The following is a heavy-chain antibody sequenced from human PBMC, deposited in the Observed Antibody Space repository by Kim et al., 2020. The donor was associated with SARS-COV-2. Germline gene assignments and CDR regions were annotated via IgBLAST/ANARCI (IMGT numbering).Heavy chain of an antibody. CDR2: INHSGST. Sequence: SETLSLTCAVYGGSFSGYYWSWIRQPPGKGLEWIGEINHSGSTNYNPSLKSRVTISVDTSKNQFSLKLSSVTDADTAVYDCARQIGARVLGYCSSTSCYIDYWGQGTLVTVSS. V-gene: IGHV4-34*01. CDR3: ARQIGARVLGYCSSTSCYIDY. J-gene: IGHJ4*02. CDR1: GGSFSGYY. D-gene: IGHD2-2*02.